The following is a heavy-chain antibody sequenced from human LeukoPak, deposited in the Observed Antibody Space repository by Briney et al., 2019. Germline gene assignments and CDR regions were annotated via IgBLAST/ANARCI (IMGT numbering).Heavy chain of an antibody. CDR2: IKQDGSEK. J-gene: IGHJ1*01. CDR1: GLRFSSYW. D-gene: IGHD6-19*01. V-gene: IGHV3-7*01. CDR3: ASSSGWLRPPLEH. Sequence: GGSLRLSCAASGLRFSSYWMSWVRQAPGEGLEWVANIKQDGSEKYYVDSVKGRFTISRDNAKNSVFLLLKSLRPNDTAVYYCASSSGWLRPPLEHWGQGTLVTVSS.